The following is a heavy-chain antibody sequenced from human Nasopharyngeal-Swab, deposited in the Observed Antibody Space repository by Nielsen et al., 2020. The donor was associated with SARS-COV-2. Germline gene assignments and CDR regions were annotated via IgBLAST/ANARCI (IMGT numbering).Heavy chain of an antibody. CDR2: MNPNSGNT. D-gene: IGHD1-7*01. V-gene: IGHV1-8*01. CDR3: ARGPYNWNFLKSYGMDV. Sequence: ASVTVSCKASGYTFTSYDINWVRQATGQGLEWMGWMNPNSGNTGYAQKFHGRVTMTRNTSISTAYMELSSLRSEDTAVYYCARGPYNWNFLKSYGMDVWGQGTTVTVSS. J-gene: IGHJ6*02. CDR1: GYTFTSYD.